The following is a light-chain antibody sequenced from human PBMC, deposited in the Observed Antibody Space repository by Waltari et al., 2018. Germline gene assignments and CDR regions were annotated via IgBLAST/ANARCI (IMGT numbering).Light chain of an antibody. Sequence: EIVLTQSPGTLSLSPGERATLSCGASQTVARNYLAWYQQKGGQAPRLLILSASSRAPCIPDRFSGSGSGTDFTLTISRLEPEDFAVYHCHQYATSPLTFGGGTKVEIK. CDR1: QTVARNY. CDR2: SAS. V-gene: IGKV3-20*01. CDR3: HQYATSPLT. J-gene: IGKJ4*01.